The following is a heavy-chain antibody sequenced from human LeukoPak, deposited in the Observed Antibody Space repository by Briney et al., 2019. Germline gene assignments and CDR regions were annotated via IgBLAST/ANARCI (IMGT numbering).Heavy chain of an antibody. CDR1: GGSFSGYY. J-gene: IGHJ4*02. D-gene: IGHD3-22*01. CDR2: INHSGST. V-gene: IGHV4-34*01. CDR3: ERGRGYYDSSGYYY. Sequence: SETLSLTCAVYGGSFSGYYWSWIRQPPGKGLEWIGEINHSGSTNYNPSLKSRVTISVDTSKNQFSLKLSSVTAADTAVYYCERGRGYYDSSGYYYWGQGTLVTVSS.